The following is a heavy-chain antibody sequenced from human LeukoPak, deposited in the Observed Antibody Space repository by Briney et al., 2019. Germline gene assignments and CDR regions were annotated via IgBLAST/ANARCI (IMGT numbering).Heavy chain of an antibody. J-gene: IGHJ5*02. CDR3: ARSLVGAKFWFDP. D-gene: IGHD1-26*01. V-gene: IGHV4-59*08. Sequence: PSETLSLTCTVSGGSISSYYWSWIRQLPGKGLEWIGYIYYSGSTNYNPSLKSRVTISVDTSKNQFSLKLSSVTAADTAVYFCARSLVGAKFWFDPWGQGTLVTVSS. CDR1: GGSISSYY. CDR2: IYYSGST.